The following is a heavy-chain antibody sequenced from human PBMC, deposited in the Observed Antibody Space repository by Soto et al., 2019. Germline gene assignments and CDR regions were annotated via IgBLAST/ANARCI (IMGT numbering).Heavy chain of an antibody. CDR1: GGTFSSYA. CDR3: ARDRGIVGATGSYYYGMDV. Sequence: SVKVSCKASGGTFSSYAIGWVRQAPGQGLEWMGGIIPIFGTANYAQKFQGRVTITADESTSTAYMELSSLRSEDTAVYYCARDRGIVGATGSYYYGMDVWGQGTTVTVSS. D-gene: IGHD1-26*01. V-gene: IGHV1-69*13. J-gene: IGHJ6*02. CDR2: IIPIFGTA.